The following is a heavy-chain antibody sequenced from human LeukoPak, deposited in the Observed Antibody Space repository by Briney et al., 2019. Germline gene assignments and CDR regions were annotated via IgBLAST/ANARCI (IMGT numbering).Heavy chain of an antibody. V-gene: IGHV3-23*01. CDR1: GFTFSNYA. Sequence: GGSLRLSCAASGFTFSNYAMSWVRQAPGKGLEWVSAISGSGGSTNYADSVKCRFTISRDNSKNTLYLQMNSLRAEDTAVYYCAKVNSETYYAWFDPWGQGTLVTVSS. CDR2: ISGSGGST. J-gene: IGHJ5*02. CDR3: AKVNSETYYAWFDP. D-gene: IGHD1-26*01.